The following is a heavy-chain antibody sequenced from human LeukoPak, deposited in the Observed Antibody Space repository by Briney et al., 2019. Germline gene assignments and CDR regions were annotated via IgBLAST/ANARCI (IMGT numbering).Heavy chain of an antibody. D-gene: IGHD3-10*01. Sequence: ASVKVSCKASGYTFTSYGISWVRQAPGQGLEWMGWISAYNGNTNYAQKLQGRVTMTTDTSTSTAYMELRSPRSDDTAVYYCARSRITMVRGVIQFDYWGQGTLVTVSS. CDR2: ISAYNGNT. J-gene: IGHJ4*02. V-gene: IGHV1-18*01. CDR1: GYTFTSYG. CDR3: ARSRITMVRGVIQFDY.